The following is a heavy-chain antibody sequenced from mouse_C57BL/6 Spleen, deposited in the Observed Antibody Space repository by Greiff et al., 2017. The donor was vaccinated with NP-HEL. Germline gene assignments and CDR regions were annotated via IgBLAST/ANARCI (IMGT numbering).Heavy chain of an antibody. CDR1: GYTFTDYY. D-gene: IGHD2-5*01. V-gene: IGHV1-26*01. CDR3: VFSNPYYYAMDY. CDR2: INPNNGGT. J-gene: IGHJ4*01. Sequence: EVQLQQSGPELVKPGASVKISCKASGYTFTDYYMNWVKQSHGKSLEWIGDINPNNGGTSYNQKFKGKATLTVDKSSSTAYMELRSLTSEDSAVYYCVFSNPYYYAMDYWGQGTSVTVSS.